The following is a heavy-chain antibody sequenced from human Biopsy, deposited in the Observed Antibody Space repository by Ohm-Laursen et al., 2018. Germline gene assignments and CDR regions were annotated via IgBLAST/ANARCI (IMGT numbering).Heavy chain of an antibody. J-gene: IGHJ4*02. CDR3: ARDYGDSPDY. D-gene: IGHD4-17*01. CDR2: INPNNGAT. V-gene: IGHV1-2*02. Sequence: ASVKVSCKASGYTFTAYFIHWVRQAPGQGLEWLGWINPNNGATYYTQTFQGKVTLTRDTSISTAYMDLTRLRSDDTAVYYCARDYGDSPDYWGQETLVTVSS. CDR1: GYTFTAYF.